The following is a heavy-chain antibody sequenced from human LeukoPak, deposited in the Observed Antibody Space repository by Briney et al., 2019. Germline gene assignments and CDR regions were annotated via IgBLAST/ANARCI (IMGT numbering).Heavy chain of an antibody. CDR2: ISYDGSNK. D-gene: IGHD2-2*01. CDR1: GFTFSSYA. CDR3: ARDSTFDY. J-gene: IGHJ4*02. V-gene: IGHV3-30-3*01. Sequence: GGSLRLSCAASGFTFSSYAMHWVRQAPGKGLEWVAVISYDGSNKYYADSVKGRFTISRDNSKNTLYLQMNSLRAEDTAVYHCARDSTFDYWGQGTLVTVSS.